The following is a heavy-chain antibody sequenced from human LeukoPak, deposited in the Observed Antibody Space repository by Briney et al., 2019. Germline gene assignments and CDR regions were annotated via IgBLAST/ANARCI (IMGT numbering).Heavy chain of an antibody. Sequence: PGGSLRLSCAASGFTFSSYGMHWVRQAPGKGLEWVACIRYDGSNKYYADSVKGRFTVSRDNSKNTLYLQMNSLRAEDTAVYYCAKDGYFDWLADYWGQGTLVTVSS. CDR3: AKDGYFDWLADY. D-gene: IGHD3-9*01. CDR1: GFTFSSYG. CDR2: IRYDGSNK. V-gene: IGHV3-30*02. J-gene: IGHJ4*02.